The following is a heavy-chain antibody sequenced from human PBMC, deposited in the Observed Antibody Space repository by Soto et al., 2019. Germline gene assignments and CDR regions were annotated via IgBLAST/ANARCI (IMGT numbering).Heavy chain of an antibody. CDR1: GFTFSSYS. V-gene: IGHV3-21*01. J-gene: IGHJ4*02. Sequence: GGSLRLSCAASGFTFSSYSMNWVRQAPGKGLEWVSSISSSSSYIYYADSVKGRFTISRDNAKNSLYLQMNSLRAEDTAVYYCASKEKAAGSFDYWGQGTLVTVSS. D-gene: IGHD6-13*01. CDR2: ISSSSSYI. CDR3: ASKEKAAGSFDY.